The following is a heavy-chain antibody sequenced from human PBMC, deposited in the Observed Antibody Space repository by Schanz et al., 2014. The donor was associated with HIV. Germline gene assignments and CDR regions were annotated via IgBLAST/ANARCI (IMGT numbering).Heavy chain of an antibody. J-gene: IGHJ6*02. D-gene: IGHD1-26*01. V-gene: IGHV3-33*01. CDR3: ARTSRIVIPDRDPRLSYLYGMDV. Sequence: VQLVESGGGLVQPGGSLRLSCAASGFTFSTFGMHWVRQAPGKGLEWVAVTWYDGSNKYYVDSVKDRFTISRDNSKNTLYLQMNGLRAEDTAVYYCARTSRIVIPDRDPRLSYLYGMDVWGQGTTVTVSS. CDR2: TWYDGSNK. CDR1: GFTFSTFG.